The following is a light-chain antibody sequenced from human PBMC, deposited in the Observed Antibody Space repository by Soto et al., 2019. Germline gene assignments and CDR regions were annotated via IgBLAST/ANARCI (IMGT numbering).Light chain of an antibody. CDR3: GTWDSSLSAEL. CDR2: DNN. Sequence: QSVLTQPPSVSAAPGQKVTISCSGSSSNIGNNYVSWYQQVPGTAPKLLIYDNNKRPSGIPDRFSGSKSGTSATLGITGLQTGDEADYYCGTWDSSLSAELFGGGTKVTVL. J-gene: IGLJ2*01. V-gene: IGLV1-51*01. CDR1: SSNIGNNY.